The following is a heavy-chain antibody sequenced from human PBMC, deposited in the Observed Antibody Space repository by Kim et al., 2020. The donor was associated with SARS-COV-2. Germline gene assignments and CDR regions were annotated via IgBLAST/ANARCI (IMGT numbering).Heavy chain of an antibody. CDR1: GFTFRNYA. D-gene: IGHD3-9*01. J-gene: IGHJ6*02. CDR3: ARADDILTGYGSSYGMDV. Sequence: GGSLRLSCAGSGFTFRNYAMTWVRQAPGKGLQWVSSISGSGIFTFYADSVKGRFTISRDNSKTTLYLQMNNLRAEDTALYYCARADDILTGYGSSYGMDVWGQGTAVTVSS. CDR2: ISGSGIFT. V-gene: IGHV3-23*01.